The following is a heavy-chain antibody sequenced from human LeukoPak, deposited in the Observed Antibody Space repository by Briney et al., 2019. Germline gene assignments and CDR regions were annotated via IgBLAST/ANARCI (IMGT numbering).Heavy chain of an antibody. CDR1: GFKLSDHN. V-gene: IGHV3-7*05. CDR2: INGDGTQK. Sequence: AGGSLRLSCAASGFKLSDHNMNWVRQAPGKGLEWVAAINGDGTQKFYVDSMEGRFTISRDNAKNSLYLQMNSLRAEDTAVYYCARGDRGGDWGQGTLVTVSS. J-gene: IGHJ4*02. D-gene: IGHD3-10*01. CDR3: ARGDRGGD.